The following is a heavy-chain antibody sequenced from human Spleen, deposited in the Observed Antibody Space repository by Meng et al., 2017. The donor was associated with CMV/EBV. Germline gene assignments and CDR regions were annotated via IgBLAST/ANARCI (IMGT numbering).Heavy chain of an antibody. CDR1: IFA. V-gene: IGHV3-23*01. Sequence: IFAMLSVRQAPCYGLEFLSTLSASRDTTYYPDPVKGRFTISSDNSQNTLFLQMSSLRPADTAVYYCATTPALGDLSPYPIYYFDYWGQGTLVTVSS. D-gene: IGHD3-16*02. CDR2: LSASRDTT. J-gene: IGHJ4*02. CDR3: ATTPALGDLSPYPIYYFDY.